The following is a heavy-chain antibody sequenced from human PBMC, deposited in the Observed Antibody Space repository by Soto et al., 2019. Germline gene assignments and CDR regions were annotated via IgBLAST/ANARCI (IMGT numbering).Heavy chain of an antibody. Sequence: PGGSLRLSCAASGFTFSSYGMNWVRQAPGKGLEWVSYISSSSSTIYYADSMKGRFTISRDNAKNSLYLQMDSLRDEDTAVYYCAREGRFDTSGTPGYWGQGTLVTVSS. CDR1: GFTFSSYG. D-gene: IGHD3-22*01. V-gene: IGHV3-48*02. CDR3: AREGRFDTSGTPGY. CDR2: ISSSSSTI. J-gene: IGHJ4*02.